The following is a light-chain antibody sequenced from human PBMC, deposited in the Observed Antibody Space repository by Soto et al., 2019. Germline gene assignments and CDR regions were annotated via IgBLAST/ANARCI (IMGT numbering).Light chain of an antibody. CDR2: GAS. CDR3: QQYGTSPTT. V-gene: IGKV3-20*01. CDR1: QSVSSTY. Sequence: EIVLTQSPGTLSLSPGERATLSCRASQSVSSTYLAWYQQKPGQAPRLLIYGASSRATGIPDRFSGSGSGTDFTLTISSLEPEDFAVYYCQQYGTSPTTFGPGT. J-gene: IGKJ3*01.